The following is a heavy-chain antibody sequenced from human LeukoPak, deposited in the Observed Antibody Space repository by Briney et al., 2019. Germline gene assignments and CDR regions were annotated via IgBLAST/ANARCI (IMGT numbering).Heavy chain of an antibody. Sequence: GGSLRLSCAASGFTVSSNYMSWVRQAPGKGLEWVSVIYSGGSTYYADSVKGRFTISRDNFKNTLYLQMNSLRAEDTAVYYCARGSSSFGWNWFDPWGQGTLVTVSS. CDR2: IYSGGST. CDR1: GFTVSSNY. D-gene: IGHD6-6*01. CDR3: ARGSSSFGWNWFDP. J-gene: IGHJ5*02. V-gene: IGHV3-66*02.